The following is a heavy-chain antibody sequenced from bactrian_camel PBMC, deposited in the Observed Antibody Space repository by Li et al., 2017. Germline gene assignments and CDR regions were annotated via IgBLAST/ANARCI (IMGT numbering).Heavy chain of an antibody. CDR3: AADAPDSIYCSRGAILPLVFEFNW. CDR2: IDPDGIT. J-gene: IGHJ4*01. Sequence: QLVESGGGSVQDGGSLRLSCAVSGYTASMICVAWFRQAPGKEREKVAAIDPDGITSYTDSVKGRFTISKDNARNTLYLQLDCLQPEDTAMYYCAADAPDSIYCSRGAILPLVFEFNWWGQGTQVTVS. D-gene: IGHD1*01. V-gene: IGHV3S53*01. CDR1: GYTASMIC.